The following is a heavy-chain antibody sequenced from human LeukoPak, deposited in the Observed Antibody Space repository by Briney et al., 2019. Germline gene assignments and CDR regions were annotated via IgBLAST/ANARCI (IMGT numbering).Heavy chain of an antibody. CDR3: AKNGDRGAYCSGGSCYPYYYYYMDV. V-gene: IGHV3-74*01. Sequence: AGSLTLSCAASGFSFSSYWMRWVRHAPGKGLGWVSRINSNGSSTNYADSVKGRFTISTDNAKHTPYMQMSRLRADATAVYYCAKNGDRGAYCSGGSCYPYYYYYMDVWVKGTTITVS. CDR2: INSNGSST. CDR1: GFSFSSYW. J-gene: IGHJ6*03. D-gene: IGHD2-15*01.